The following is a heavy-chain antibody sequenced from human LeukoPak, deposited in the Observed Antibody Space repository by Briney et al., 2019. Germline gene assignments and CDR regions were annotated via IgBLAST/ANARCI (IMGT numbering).Heavy chain of an antibody. CDR1: GYTFTSYG. CDR2: IGAYNGNT. J-gene: IGHJ4*02. V-gene: IGHV1-18*01. Sequence: EASVKVSCKASGYTFTSYGISWVRQAPGQGLEWMGWIGAYNGNTNYAQKLQGRVTMTTDTSTSTAYMELRSLRSDDTAVYYCARDRAHCSSTSCYPYYFDYWGQGTLVTVSS. D-gene: IGHD2-2*01. CDR3: ARDRAHCSSTSCYPYYFDY.